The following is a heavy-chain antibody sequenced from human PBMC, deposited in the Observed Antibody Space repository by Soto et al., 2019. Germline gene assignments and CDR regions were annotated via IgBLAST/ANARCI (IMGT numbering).Heavy chain of an antibody. J-gene: IGHJ5*01. CDR3: AQKPNGFDS. CDR2: ISESGGST. V-gene: IGHV3-23*01. CDR1: GFTFSGYA. Sequence: EVQLLESGGGLVQPGGSLRLSCAASGFTFSGYAMTWVRQAPGKGLQWVSSISESGGSTHYADAVKGRFTISRDNSKNTLYLQMNSLRAEDTAVYYCAQKPNGFDSWGRGTLVTVSS.